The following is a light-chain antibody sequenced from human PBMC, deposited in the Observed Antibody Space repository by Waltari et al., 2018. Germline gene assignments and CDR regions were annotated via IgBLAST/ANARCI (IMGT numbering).Light chain of an antibody. CDR3: QHYVRLPVS. J-gene: IGKJ1*01. Sequence: EIGLPQSPGPRSLSPGARATLSCRASQSFSRSLTWYQQKPGQAPRLLIYGASSWATGVPDRFSGSGSGTDFSLTISRLEPEDFAVYYCQHYVRLPVSFGQGTKVEIK. CDR2: GAS. CDR1: QSFSRS. V-gene: IGKV3-20*01.